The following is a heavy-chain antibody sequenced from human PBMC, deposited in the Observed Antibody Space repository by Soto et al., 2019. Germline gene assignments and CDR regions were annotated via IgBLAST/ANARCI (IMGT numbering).Heavy chain of an antibody. CDR3: ARSDYDILTGYQYYFDY. D-gene: IGHD3-9*01. CDR1: GGTFSSYT. V-gene: IGHV1-69*02. Sequence: GASVKVSCKASGGTFSSYTISWVRQAPGQGFEWMGRIIPILGIANYAQKFQGRVTITADKSTSTAYMELSSLRSEDTAVYYCARSDYDILTGYQYYFDYWGQGTLVTVSS. J-gene: IGHJ4*02. CDR2: IIPILGIA.